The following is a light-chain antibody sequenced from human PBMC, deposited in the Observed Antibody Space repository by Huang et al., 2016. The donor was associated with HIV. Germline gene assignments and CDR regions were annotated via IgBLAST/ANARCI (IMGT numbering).Light chain of an antibody. V-gene: IGKV2-30*01. CDR2: KVS. Sequence: DAVMTQSPLSLPVTLGQPASIPCRSSLSLLNSYGNTYLSWYQQRPGQSPRRLIDKVSNRGSGVPDRFSGSGSGTDFILKISRVEAEDVAVYFCMQASHWPHTFGQGTKLDIK. CDR1: LSLLNSYGNTY. J-gene: IGKJ2*01. CDR3: MQASHWPHT.